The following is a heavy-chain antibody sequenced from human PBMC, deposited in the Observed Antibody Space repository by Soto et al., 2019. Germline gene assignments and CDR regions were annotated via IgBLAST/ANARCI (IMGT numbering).Heavy chain of an antibody. D-gene: IGHD6-6*01. CDR2: ITASGDID. CDR1: GFNFKNYV. CDR3: AKGSSIEGHT. Sequence: VQLLESGGDLVQPGGSLRLSCAASGFNFKNYVMTWVRQAPGQGLDWVSSITASGDIDAYAGSVRGRFTISRDNSRDMLSLQLNNLRVEDTAVYYCAKGSSIEGHTWGQGTLVTVSS. J-gene: IGHJ5*02. V-gene: IGHV3-23*01.